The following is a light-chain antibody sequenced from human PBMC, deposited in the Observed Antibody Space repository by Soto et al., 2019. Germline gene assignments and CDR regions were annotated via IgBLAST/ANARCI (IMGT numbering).Light chain of an antibody. V-gene: IGKV1-9*01. CDR3: LQLNSFPPT. Sequence: DIQLTQSPSFLSASVGDRVTISCRASQDISIHLVWFQQESGKAPKLLIYAASTLQSGVPSRFTGVGAGTEFTLTISSLQPEDFATYYCLQLNSFPPTFGQGTKVE. J-gene: IGKJ1*01. CDR2: AAS. CDR1: QDISIH.